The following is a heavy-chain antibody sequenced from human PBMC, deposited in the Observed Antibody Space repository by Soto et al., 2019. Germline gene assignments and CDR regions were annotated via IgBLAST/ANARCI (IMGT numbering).Heavy chain of an antibody. CDR3: ARGSRVKIPAATGRYYYYHGLDV. CDR2: INNRGSA. D-gene: IGHD1-26*01. V-gene: IGHV4-34*01. J-gene: IGHJ6*02. CDR1: GGSFRGYY. Sequence: QVQLQQWGAGLLKPSETLSLTCAVYGGSFRGYYWSWIRQPPGKGLEWIGEINNRGSANYNPSVKSRVTISVDTSKNQFSLKLNSVTAADTAMYCCARGSRVKIPAATGRYYYYHGLDVWAQGTAVTVSS.